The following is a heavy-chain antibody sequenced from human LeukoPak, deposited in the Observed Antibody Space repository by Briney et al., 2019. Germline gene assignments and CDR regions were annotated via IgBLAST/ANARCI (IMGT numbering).Heavy chain of an antibody. CDR1: GFTFSSYW. CDR2: TKQDGSER. D-gene: IGHD1-26*01. V-gene: IGHV3-7*03. Sequence: GGSLRLSCAASGFTFSSYWMSWVRQAPGKGLEWVANTKQDGSERYYVDSVKGRFTISRDNAKNSLYLQMNSLRAKDTAVYYCARDKIVGATNFDYWGQGTLVTVSS. CDR3: ARDKIVGATNFDY. J-gene: IGHJ4*02.